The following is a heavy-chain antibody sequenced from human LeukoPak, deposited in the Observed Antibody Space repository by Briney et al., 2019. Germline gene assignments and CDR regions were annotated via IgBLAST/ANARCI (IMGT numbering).Heavy chain of an antibody. CDR2: IYSDGST. J-gene: IGHJ1*01. D-gene: IGHD3-10*01. Sequence: GGSLRLSCAASGFTVSRNYMTWVRQAPGKGLEWVSVIYSDGSTFYTDSVKGRFTISRDNSKNTLYLQMNSLRVEDTAVYYCATDFRYGSAWGPGTLRTVSS. V-gene: IGHV3-66*01. CDR3: ATDFRYGSA. CDR1: GFTVSRNY.